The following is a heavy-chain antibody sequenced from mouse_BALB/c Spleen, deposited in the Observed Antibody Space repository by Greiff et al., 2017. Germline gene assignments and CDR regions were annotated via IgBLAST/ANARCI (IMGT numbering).Heavy chain of an antibody. D-gene: IGHD2-10*01. V-gene: IGHV5-6-5*01. CDR3: ARSYYGNSAWFAY. CDR1: GFTFSSYA. Sequence: EVQVVESGGGLVKPGGSLKLSCAASGFTFSSYAMSWVRQTPEKRLEWVASISSGGSTYYPDSVKGRFTISRDNARNILYLQMSSLRSEDTAMYYCARSYYGNSAWFAYWGQGTLVTVSA. CDR2: ISSGGST. J-gene: IGHJ3*01.